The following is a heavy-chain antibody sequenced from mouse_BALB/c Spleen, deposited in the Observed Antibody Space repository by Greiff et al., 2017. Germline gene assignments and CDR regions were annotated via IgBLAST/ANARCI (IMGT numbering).Heavy chain of an antibody. D-gene: IGHD2-4*01. V-gene: IGHV5-17*02. J-gene: IGHJ4*01. CDR1: GFTFSSFG. CDR3: ARENDYDGGAMDY. Sequence: EVQGVESGGGLVQPGGSRKLSCAASGFTFSSFGMHWVRQAPEKGLEWVAYISSGSSTIYYADTVKGRFTISRDNPKNTLFLQMTSLRSEDTAMYYCARENDYDGGAMDYWGQGTSVTVSS. CDR2: ISSGSSTI.